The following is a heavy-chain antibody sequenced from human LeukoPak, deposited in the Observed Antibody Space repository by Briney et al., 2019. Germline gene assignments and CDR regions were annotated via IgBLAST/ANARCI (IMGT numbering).Heavy chain of an antibody. Sequence: ASVKVSCKASGYTFTGCYMHWVRQAPGQGLEWMGWISPNSGGANYAQKFQGRVTMTRDTSISTAYMELSRLTSDDTAVYYCARAAAGNWFDPWGQGTLVTVSS. CDR3: ARAAAGNWFDP. CDR1: GYTFTGCY. CDR2: ISPNSGGA. V-gene: IGHV1-2*02. D-gene: IGHD6-13*01. J-gene: IGHJ5*02.